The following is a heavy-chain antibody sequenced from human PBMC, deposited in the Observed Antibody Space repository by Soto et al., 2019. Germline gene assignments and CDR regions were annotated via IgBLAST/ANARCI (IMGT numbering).Heavy chain of an antibody. CDR2: ISHDGSDK. CDR1: GFSFSYYD. Sequence: QVQLVESGGGVGQPGRSLRLSCSASGFSFSYYDMHWVRQAPGKGPEWVAVISHDGSDKNYTDSVKGRFTISRDNSKNTLDLQMSSLRVDDTAVYYCVSECLRYGDCFDYWGQGTLVTVSS. V-gene: IGHV3-30*03. CDR3: VSECLRYGDCFDY. D-gene: IGHD4-17*01. J-gene: IGHJ4*02.